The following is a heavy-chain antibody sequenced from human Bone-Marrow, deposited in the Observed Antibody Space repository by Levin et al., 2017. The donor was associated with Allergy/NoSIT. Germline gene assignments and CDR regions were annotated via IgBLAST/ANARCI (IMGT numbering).Heavy chain of an antibody. CDR2: ITSSSSYI. J-gene: IGHJ5*02. CDR1: GFTFSTYT. V-gene: IGHV3-21*01. Sequence: GESLKISCATSGFTFSTYTMNWVRQAPGKGLDWVSSITSSSSYIYYADSVKGRFTISRDNAKNSLYLQMNSLRVEDTAVYYCARGLEYSGLPWGQGTLVTVSS. D-gene: IGHD5-12*01. CDR3: ARGLEYSGLP.